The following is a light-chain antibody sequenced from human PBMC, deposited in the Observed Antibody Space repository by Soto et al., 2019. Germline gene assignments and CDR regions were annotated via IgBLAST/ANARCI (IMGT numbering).Light chain of an antibody. Sequence: IQMTQSPSSLSASVRDRVTITCRASQDIGNDLGWYQQKPGKAPNLLIYAASSLRSGVPSRFSGSGSGTHFTLTINSLQVEDSATYFCLQDYTYPWTFGQGTKVEIK. CDR3: LQDYTYPWT. V-gene: IGKV1-6*02. CDR2: AAS. CDR1: QDIGND. J-gene: IGKJ1*01.